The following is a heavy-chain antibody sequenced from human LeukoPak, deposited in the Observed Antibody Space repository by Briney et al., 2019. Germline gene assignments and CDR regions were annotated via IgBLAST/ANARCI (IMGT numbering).Heavy chain of an antibody. V-gene: IGHV4-59*01. Sequence: PSETLSLTCTVSGGSISSYYWSWIRQPPGKGLEWTAYIYYSGSTNYNPSLKSRVTISVDTSKNQFSLKLSSVTAADTAVYYCARDSYGSGYSFDYWGQGTLVTVSS. CDR2: IYYSGST. CDR1: GGSISSYY. CDR3: ARDSYGSGYSFDY. D-gene: IGHD3-10*01. J-gene: IGHJ4*02.